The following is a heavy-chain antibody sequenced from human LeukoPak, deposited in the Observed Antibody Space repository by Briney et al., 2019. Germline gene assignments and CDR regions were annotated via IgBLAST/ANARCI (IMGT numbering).Heavy chain of an antibody. CDR3: ARNDLGHIVVVTRNDAFDI. J-gene: IGHJ3*02. Sequence: SETLSLTCTVSGGSISSYYWSWVRQPAGQGLEWIGRIYTSGSTNYNPSLKSRVTMSVDTSKNQFSLKLSSVTAADTAVYDCARNDLGHIVVVTRNDAFDIWGQGTMVTVSS. CDR2: IYTSGST. D-gene: IGHD2-21*02. CDR1: GGSISSYY. V-gene: IGHV4-4*07.